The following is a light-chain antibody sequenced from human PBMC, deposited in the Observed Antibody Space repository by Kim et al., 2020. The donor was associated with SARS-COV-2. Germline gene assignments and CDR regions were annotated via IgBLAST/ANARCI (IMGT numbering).Light chain of an antibody. CDR2: LNSDGAH. J-gene: IGLJ2*01. Sequence: ASVKLTCTLSSGHSSYAIAWHQQQPEEGPRYLMKLNSDGAHNKGDGIPDRFSGSSSGAERYLTISSLQSEDEADYYCQTWGTGIRVFGGGTQLTVL. CDR1: SGHSSYA. V-gene: IGLV4-69*01. CDR3: QTWGTGIRV.